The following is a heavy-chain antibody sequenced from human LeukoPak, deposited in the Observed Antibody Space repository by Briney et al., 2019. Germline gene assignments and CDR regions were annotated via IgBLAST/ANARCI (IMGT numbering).Heavy chain of an antibody. J-gene: IGHJ3*02. CDR3: AKDTGRITITVPKDAFDI. V-gene: IGHV3-23*01. D-gene: IGHD1-20*01. CDR2: IRGSGGTT. Sequence: GGSLRLSCTASGFTFGSYGMCWVRQAPGKGLEWVSAIRGSGGTTYYADSVKGRFTISRDNSKNTLYLQMNSLRAEDTAVYYCAKDTGRITITVPKDAFDIWGQGTMVTVSS. CDR1: GFTFGSYG.